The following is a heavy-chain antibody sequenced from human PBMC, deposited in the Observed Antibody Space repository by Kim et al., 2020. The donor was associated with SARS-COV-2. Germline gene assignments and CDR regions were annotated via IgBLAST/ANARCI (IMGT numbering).Heavy chain of an antibody. CDR3: ARDGGVGATTGLDY. V-gene: IGHV3-33*01. Sequence: GGSLRLSCAASGFTFSSYGMHWVRQAPGKGLEWVAVIWYDGSNKYYADSVKGRFTISRDSSKNTLYLQMNSLRAEDTAVYYCARDGGVGATTGLDYWGQGTLVTVSS. CDR2: IWYDGSNK. J-gene: IGHJ4*02. D-gene: IGHD1-26*01. CDR1: GFTFSSYG.